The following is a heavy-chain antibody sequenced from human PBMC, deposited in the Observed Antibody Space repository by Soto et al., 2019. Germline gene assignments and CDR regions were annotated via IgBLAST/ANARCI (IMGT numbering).Heavy chain of an antibody. V-gene: IGHV3-21*01. J-gene: IGHJ6*02. CDR3: AGERSALPGARDAMDV. CDR2: ISTSGGYK. Sequence: ESGGGLVKPGGSLRVSCAASGFNFNTYSMNWVRQAPGKGLEWVSFISTSGGYKYYADSVRGRFTISRDNAKKSVYLEMNSLTADDTAVYYCAGERSALPGARDAMDVWGQGTTVIVSS. CDR1: GFNFNTYS. D-gene: IGHD1-26*01.